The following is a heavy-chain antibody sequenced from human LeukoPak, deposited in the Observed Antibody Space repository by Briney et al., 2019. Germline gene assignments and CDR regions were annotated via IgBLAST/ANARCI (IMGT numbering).Heavy chain of an antibody. Sequence: GGSLRLSCAASGFTFSTYWMSWVRQAPGKGLVWVSRINSDGSSTSYADSVKGRFTISRDNAKNTLYLQMNSLRAEDTAVYYCARGRLYGSGSLSDWFDPWGQGTLVTVSS. V-gene: IGHV3-74*01. CDR3: ARGRLYGSGSLSDWFDP. D-gene: IGHD3-10*01. J-gene: IGHJ5*02. CDR2: INSDGSST. CDR1: GFTFSTYW.